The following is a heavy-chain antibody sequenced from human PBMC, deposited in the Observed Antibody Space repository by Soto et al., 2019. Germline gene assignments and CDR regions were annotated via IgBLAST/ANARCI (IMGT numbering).Heavy chain of an antibody. Sequence: SETLSLTCTVSGGSTSSYYWSWIRQPPGKGLEWIGYIYYSGSTNYNPSLKSRVTISVDTSKNLFSLKLSSVTSADTAAYYCARASGRGYSYCRWFDYWGQGTLVTVSS. CDR3: ARASGRGYSYCRWFDY. J-gene: IGHJ4*02. D-gene: IGHD5-18*01. CDR2: IYYSGST. V-gene: IGHV4-59*01. CDR1: GGSTSSYY.